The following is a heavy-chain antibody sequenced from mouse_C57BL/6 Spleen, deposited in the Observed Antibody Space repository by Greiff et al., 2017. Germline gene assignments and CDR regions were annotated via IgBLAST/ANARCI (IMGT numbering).Heavy chain of an antibody. CDR1: GYTFTSYW. V-gene: IGHV1-74*01. CDR2: IHPSDSDT. CDR3: ASGQGVSFYFDY. J-gene: IGHJ2*01. Sequence: VQLQQPGAELVKPGASVKVSCKASGYTFTSYWMHWVKQRPGQGLEWIGRIHPSDSDTNYNQKFKGKATLTVDKSSSTAYMQLSRLTSEDSAVYYCASGQGVSFYFDYWGQGTTLTVSS. D-gene: IGHD3-3*01.